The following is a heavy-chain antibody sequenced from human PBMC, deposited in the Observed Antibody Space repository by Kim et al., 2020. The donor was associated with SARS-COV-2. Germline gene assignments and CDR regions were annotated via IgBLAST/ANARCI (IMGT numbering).Heavy chain of an antibody. J-gene: IGHJ1*01. CDR1: GFTFSSFE. CDR3: AREERIAMIVVVITGAFDL. Sequence: GGSLRLSCAASGFTFSSFEMNWVRQAPGKGLEWVSYISSSGSTIYYADSVKGRFTISRDNAKNSLYLQMNSLRAEDTAVYYCAREERIAMIVVVITGAFDLGAQGT. D-gene: IGHD3-22*01. V-gene: IGHV3-48*03. CDR2: ISSSGSTI.